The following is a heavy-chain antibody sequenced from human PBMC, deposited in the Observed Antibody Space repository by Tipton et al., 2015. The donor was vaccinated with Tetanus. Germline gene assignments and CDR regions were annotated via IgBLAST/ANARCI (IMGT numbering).Heavy chain of an antibody. D-gene: IGHD4-17*01. CDR2: IDPGDSDT. CDR1: GYSFTTYW. V-gene: IGHV5-51*01. CDR3: ARHSNYGDYSPIGYEGMDV. Sequence: VQLVQSGAEVKKPGESLRISCKASGYSFTTYWIGWVRQMSGKGLEWIWIIDPGDSDTRYSPSFQGQVTISADKSISTTYLQWFSLQASDTAMYYCARHSNYGDYSPIGYEGMDVWDQGTTVTVSS. J-gene: IGHJ6*02.